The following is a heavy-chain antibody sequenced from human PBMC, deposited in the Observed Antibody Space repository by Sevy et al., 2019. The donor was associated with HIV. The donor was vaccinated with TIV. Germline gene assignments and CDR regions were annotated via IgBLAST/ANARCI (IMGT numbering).Heavy chain of an antibody. V-gene: IGHV3-30-3*01. CDR2: ISYDGSNK. CDR3: ARDWTIFGVALALGY. D-gene: IGHD3-3*01. CDR1: GFTFSSYA. J-gene: IGHJ4*02. Sequence: GGSLRLSCAASGFTFSSYAMHWVRQAPGKGLEWVAVISYDGSNKYYADSVKGRFTISRDNSKNTPYLQMNSLRAEDTAAYYCARDWTIFGVALALGYWGQGTLVTVSS.